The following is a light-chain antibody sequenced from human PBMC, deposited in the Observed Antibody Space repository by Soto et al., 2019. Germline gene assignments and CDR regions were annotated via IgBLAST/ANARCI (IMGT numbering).Light chain of an antibody. CDR1: QSVTTN. J-gene: IGKJ5*01. CDR3: QQRNSWYQIS. V-gene: IGKV3-11*01. Sequence: EVVLTQSPATLSVSPGERATLSCRASQSVTTNMALYQQKPGQAPRLLIYGASSRASGVPARFSGSGSGTDFTVTISSVGPEEFALYYCQQRNSWYQISFGGGPRLEIK. CDR2: GAS.